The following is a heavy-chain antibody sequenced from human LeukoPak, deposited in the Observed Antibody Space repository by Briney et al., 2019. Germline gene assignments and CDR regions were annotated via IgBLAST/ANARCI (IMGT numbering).Heavy chain of an antibody. CDR2: ISSSGSTI. CDR3: ARDLRPPRNLLDY. V-gene: IGHV3-11*04. CDR1: GFTFSDYY. Sequence: TGGSLRLSCAASGFTFSDYYMSWIRQAPGKGLEWVSYISSSGSTIYYADSVKGRFTISRDNAKNSLYLQMNSLRAEDTAVYYCARDLRPPRNLLDYLGQGNLVTGFS. J-gene: IGHJ4*02. D-gene: IGHD1-14*01.